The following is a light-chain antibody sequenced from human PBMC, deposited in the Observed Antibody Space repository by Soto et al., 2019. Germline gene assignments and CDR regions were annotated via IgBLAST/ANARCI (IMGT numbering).Light chain of an antibody. V-gene: IGKV1-5*03. CDR3: QQYGSSPQT. CDR2: KAS. Sequence: DIQMTQSPSTLSGSVGDRVTITCRASQTISSWLAWYQQKPGKAPKLLIYKASTLKSGVASRFSGSGSGTEFTLTIGSLQPDDFAVYYCQQYGSSPQTFGQGTKVDIK. CDR1: QTISSW. J-gene: IGKJ1*01.